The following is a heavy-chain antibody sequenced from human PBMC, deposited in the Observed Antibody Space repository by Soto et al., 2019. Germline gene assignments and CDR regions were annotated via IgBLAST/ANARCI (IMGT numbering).Heavy chain of an antibody. V-gene: IGHV3-9*01. CDR3: AKDNAAEYYYGMDV. D-gene: IGHD6-25*01. Sequence: GGSLRLSCAASGFTFDDYAMHWVRQAPGKGLEWVSGISWNSGSIGYADSVKGRFTISRDNAKNSLYLQMNSLRAEDTALYYCAKDNAAEYYYGMDVWGQGTTVTVSS. J-gene: IGHJ6*02. CDR2: ISWNSGSI. CDR1: GFTFDDYA.